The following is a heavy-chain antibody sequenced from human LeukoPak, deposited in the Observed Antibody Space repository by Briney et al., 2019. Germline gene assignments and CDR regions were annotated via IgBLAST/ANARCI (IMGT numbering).Heavy chain of an antibody. CDR2: IIPILGIA. D-gene: IGHD6-19*01. V-gene: IGHV1-69*04. J-gene: IGHJ4*02. Sequence: ASVKVSCKASGGTFSSYAINWVRQAPAQGLEWMGRIIPILGIANYAQKFQGRVTITADKSTSTAYMELSSLRSEDTAVYYCARDEGVGAVAAPDYWGQGTLVTVSS. CDR1: GGTFSSYA. CDR3: ARDEGVGAVAAPDY.